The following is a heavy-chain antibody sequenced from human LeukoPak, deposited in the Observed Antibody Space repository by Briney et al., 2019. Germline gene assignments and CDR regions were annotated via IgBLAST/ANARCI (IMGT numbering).Heavy chain of an antibody. CDR2: ISGSGGST. V-gene: IGHV3-23*01. CDR1: GLTFSSYA. D-gene: IGHD3-22*01. J-gene: IGHJ4*02. CDR3: AKDNEVVITTSFDY. Sequence: GGSLRLSCAASGLTFSSYAMSWVRQAPGKGLEWVSAISGSGGSTYYADSVKGRFTISRDNSKNTLYLQMNSLRAEDTAVYYCAKDNEVVITTSFDYWGQGTLVTVSS.